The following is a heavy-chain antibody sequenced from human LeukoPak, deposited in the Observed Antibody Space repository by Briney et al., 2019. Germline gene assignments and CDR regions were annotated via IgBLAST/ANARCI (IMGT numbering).Heavy chain of an antibody. J-gene: IGHJ4*02. V-gene: IGHV4-39*01. CDR2: IYYSGNT. CDR1: GDSISSSTYY. CDR3: ARMSYLNWLVHFED. D-gene: IGHD6-19*01. Sequence: SETLSLTCTVSGDSISSSTYYWGWIRQPPGKGLEWIGSIYYSGNTYYGPALKSRLTVSVDTPKNQFSLKLSSVTAADTAVYYCARMSYLNWLVHFEDWGQGTLVTVSS.